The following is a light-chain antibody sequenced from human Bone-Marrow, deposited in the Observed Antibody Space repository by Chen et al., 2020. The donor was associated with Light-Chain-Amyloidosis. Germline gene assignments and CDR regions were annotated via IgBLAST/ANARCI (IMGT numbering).Light chain of an antibody. CDR1: TIGSKS. CDR3: QVWDRSSDRPV. V-gene: IGLV3-21*02. J-gene: IGLJ3*02. CDR2: DES. Sequence: SYVLTQPSSVPAAPGQTATTACGGNTIGSKSVHWYQQTPGQAPLLVVYDESDRPSGLPERLSGSNSGNTATLTISRVEAGDEADYYCQVWDRSSDRPVFGGGTKLTVL.